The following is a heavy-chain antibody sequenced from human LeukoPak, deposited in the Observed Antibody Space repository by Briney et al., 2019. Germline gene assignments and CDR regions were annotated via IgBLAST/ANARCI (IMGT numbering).Heavy chain of an antibody. CDR2: INPNSGGT. J-gene: IGHJ3*02. V-gene: IGHV1-2*02. D-gene: IGHD5-12*01. CDR1: GYTFTGYY. CDR3: ARIYEYGGYGVAFDI. Sequence: ASVKVSCKASGYTFTGYYMHWVRQAPGQGLEWMGWINPNSGGTNYAQKFQGRVTMTRDTSISTAYMELSRLRSEDTAVYYCARIYEYGGYGVAFDIWGQGTMVTVSS.